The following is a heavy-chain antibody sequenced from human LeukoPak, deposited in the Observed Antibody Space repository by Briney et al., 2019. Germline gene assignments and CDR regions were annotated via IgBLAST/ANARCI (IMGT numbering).Heavy chain of an antibody. CDR1: GGSLSSSSYY. J-gene: IGHJ4*02. V-gene: IGHV4-39*07. CDR3: ARERPNYYDSSGYYPGYFDY. Sequence: SETLSLTCTVSGGSLSSSSYYWGWIRQPPGKGLEWIGSIYYSGSTYYNPSLKSRVTISVDTSKNQFSLKLSSVTAADTAAYYCARERPNYYDSSGYYPGYFDYWGQGTLVTVSS. D-gene: IGHD3-22*01. CDR2: IYYSGST.